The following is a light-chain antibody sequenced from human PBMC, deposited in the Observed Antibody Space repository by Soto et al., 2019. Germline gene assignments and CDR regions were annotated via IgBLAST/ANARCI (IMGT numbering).Light chain of an antibody. J-gene: IGKJ2*01. CDR3: QHYNNWPYT. CDR1: QSVSSN. CDR2: GAS. Sequence: EILMTQSPATLSVSPGERATLSCRASQSVSSNLAGYQQKPGQAPRLLIYGASNRATGIPARFSGSGSGTEFTLTISSLQSEDFAVYYCQHYNNWPYTFGQGTKLEIK. V-gene: IGKV3-15*01.